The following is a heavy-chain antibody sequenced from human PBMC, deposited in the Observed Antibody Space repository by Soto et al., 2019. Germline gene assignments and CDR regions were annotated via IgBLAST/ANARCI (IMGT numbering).Heavy chain of an antibody. J-gene: IGHJ6*01. Sequence: VSVNLSCKAAGYAFTIYAMHLVRQAPGQRLEWMGWINAGNGNTKYSQKFQGRVTITRDTSASTVYMELSSLRSDDTAVYYCAKLGYCVSTSCYIYGMDVWGQGTTVTVSS. CDR2: INAGNGNT. CDR3: AKLGYCVSTSCYIYGMDV. CDR1: GYAFTIYA. V-gene: IGHV1-3*01. D-gene: IGHD2-2*02.